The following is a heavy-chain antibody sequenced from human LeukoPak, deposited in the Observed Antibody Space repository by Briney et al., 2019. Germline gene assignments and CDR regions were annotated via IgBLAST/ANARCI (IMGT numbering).Heavy chain of an antibody. D-gene: IGHD6-13*01. CDR2: ISSSGGTM. V-gene: IGHV3-48*03. Sequence: GGSLRLSCAASGFTFSSYEMNWVRQAPGKGLEWVAYISSSGGTMYYADSVKGRFTISRDNAKNSLYLQMNSLRAEDTAVYYCAREGGSSWQEFGYWGQGTLVTVSS. CDR1: GFTFSSYE. J-gene: IGHJ4*02. CDR3: AREGGSSWQEFGY.